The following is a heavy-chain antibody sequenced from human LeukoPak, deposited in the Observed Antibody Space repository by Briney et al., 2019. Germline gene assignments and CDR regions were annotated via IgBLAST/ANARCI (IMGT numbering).Heavy chain of an antibody. CDR2: IKEDGSEK. D-gene: IGHD2-2*01. CDR1: GFTFSTFW. CDR3: ARMKGCSSTTCYFAIY. V-gene: IGHV3-7*05. Sequence: GGSLRLSCAASGFTFSTFWMTWVRQAPGKGLEWVANIKEDGSEKYYVGSLKGRFTISRDNAKNSLYLQMNSLRAEDTAVHYCARMKGCSSTTCYFAIYWGQGTLVTVSS. J-gene: IGHJ4*02.